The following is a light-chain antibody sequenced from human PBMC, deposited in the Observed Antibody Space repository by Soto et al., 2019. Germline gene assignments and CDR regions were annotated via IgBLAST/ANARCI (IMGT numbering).Light chain of an antibody. J-gene: IGKJ4*01. CDR3: HQASSFPLS. CDR1: QSLLDSDDGNTY. V-gene: IGKV2-40*01. Sequence: DIVMTQTPLSLPVTPGDPAAISFMASQSLLDSDDGNTYLDWYLQKPGQSPQLLIYTVSSRASGVPDRFSGSGSGTDFTLTITSLQPEDFATYYCHQASSFPLSFGGGTKVDIK. CDR2: TVS.